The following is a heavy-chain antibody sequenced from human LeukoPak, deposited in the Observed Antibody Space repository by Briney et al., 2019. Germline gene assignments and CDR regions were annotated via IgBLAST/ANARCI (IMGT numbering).Heavy chain of an antibody. V-gene: IGHV3-23*01. D-gene: IGHD1-1*01. Sequence: GGSLRLSCTASGFTFSSLAMTWVRQAPGKGLEWVSTIRSNGDTTYNADSVKGRFTISRDNSKNTLYLELNSLRVEDTATFYCAKGQELDDGVFDSWGQGTMVTVSA. CDR2: IRSNGDTT. CDR3: AKGQELDDGVFDS. J-gene: IGHJ4*02. CDR1: GFTFSSLA.